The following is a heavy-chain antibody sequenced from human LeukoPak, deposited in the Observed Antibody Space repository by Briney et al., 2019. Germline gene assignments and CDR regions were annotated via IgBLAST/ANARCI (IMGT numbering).Heavy chain of an antibody. Sequence: GGSLRLSCAASGFTFSSYSMNWVRQAPGKGLEWVSYISSSSSTIYYADSVKGRFTISRDNAKNSLYLQMNSLRAEDTAVYYCARGRDGDFDYWGQGTLVTVSS. CDR1: GFTFSSYS. CDR3: ARGRDGDFDY. V-gene: IGHV3-48*04. CDR2: ISSSSSTI. J-gene: IGHJ4*02. D-gene: IGHD3-10*01.